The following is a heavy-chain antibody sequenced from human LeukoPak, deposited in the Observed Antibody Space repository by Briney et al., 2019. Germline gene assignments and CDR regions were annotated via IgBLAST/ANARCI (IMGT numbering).Heavy chain of an antibody. D-gene: IGHD2-2*01. CDR3: AREGPVVIPTTPSSSYYYYMDV. V-gene: IGHV3-7*01. CDR2: IKQDGSEK. CDR1: GFMFRNYW. J-gene: IGHJ6*03. Sequence: GGSLRLSCAASGFMFRNYWISWVRQAPGKGLEWVANIKQDGSEKHYVDPVKGRFTISRDNAKNSLYLQMNSLRAEDTAVYYCAREGPVVIPTTPSSSYYYYMDVWGKGTTVTVSS.